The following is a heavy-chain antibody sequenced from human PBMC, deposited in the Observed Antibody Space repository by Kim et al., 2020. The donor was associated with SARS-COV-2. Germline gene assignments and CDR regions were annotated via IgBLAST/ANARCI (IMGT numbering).Heavy chain of an antibody. CDR2: ISSSGSTI. V-gene: IGHV3-48*03. D-gene: IGHD3-9*01. Sequence: GGSLRLSCAASGFTFSSYEMNWVRQAPGKGLEWVSYISSSGSTIYYADSVKGRFTISRDNAKNSLYLQMNSLRAEDTAVYYCARESFNYDILTGYSRWFDPWGQGTLVTVSS. CDR3: ARESFNYDILTGYSRWFDP. J-gene: IGHJ5*02. CDR1: GFTFSSYE.